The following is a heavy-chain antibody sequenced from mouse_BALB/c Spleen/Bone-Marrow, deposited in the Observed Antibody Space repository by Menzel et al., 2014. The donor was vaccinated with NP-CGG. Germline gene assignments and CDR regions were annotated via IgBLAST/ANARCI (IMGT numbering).Heavy chain of an antibody. D-gene: IGHD6-1*01. CDR3: VTSTYFDV. Sequence: EVMLVESGGRLVQPKGSLKLSCAASGFTFNTYAMNWVRQAPGKGLEWVARIRSKSNNFPTYYADSVKDRFTISRDDSQSMLYLQMNNLKTEDTAMYYRVTSTYFDVWGAGTTVTVSS. CDR2: IRSKSNNFPT. CDR1: GFTFNTYA. J-gene: IGHJ1*01. V-gene: IGHV10-1*02.